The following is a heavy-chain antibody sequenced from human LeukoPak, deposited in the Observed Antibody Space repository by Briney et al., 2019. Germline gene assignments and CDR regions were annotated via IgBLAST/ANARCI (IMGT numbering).Heavy chain of an antibody. CDR2: IYYSGST. Sequence: SETLSLTCTVSGGSISSSSYYWGWIRQPPGKGLEWIGSIYYSGSTYYNPSLKSRVTISVDTSKNQFSLKLSSVTAADTAVYYCARIGFGESEDYWGQGTLVTVSS. CDR3: ARIGFGESEDY. D-gene: IGHD3-10*01. V-gene: IGHV4-39*07. J-gene: IGHJ4*02. CDR1: GGSISSSSYY.